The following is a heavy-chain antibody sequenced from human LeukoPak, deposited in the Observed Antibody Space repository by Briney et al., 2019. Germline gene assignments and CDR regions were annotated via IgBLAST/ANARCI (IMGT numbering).Heavy chain of an antibody. CDR2: IRYDGSNE. D-gene: IGHD6-13*01. V-gene: IGHV3-30*02. CDR3: AKVLIASSSWDAFDI. Sequence: GGSLRLSCAASGLTFSSYGMHWVRQAPGKELEWVTFIRYDGSNEYYADSVKGRFTISRDNSKNTLYLQMNNLRAEDTAVYYCAKVLIASSSWDAFDIWGQGTMVTVSS. CDR1: GLTFSSYG. J-gene: IGHJ3*02.